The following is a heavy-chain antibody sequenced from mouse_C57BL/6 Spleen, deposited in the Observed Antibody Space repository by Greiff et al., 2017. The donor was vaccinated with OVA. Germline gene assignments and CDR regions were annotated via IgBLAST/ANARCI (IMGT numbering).Heavy chain of an antibody. CDR2: ISSGSSTI. CDR1: GFTFSDYG. Sequence: DVMLVESGGGLVKPGGSLKLSCAASGFTFSDYGMHWVRQAPEKGLEWVAYISSGSSTIYYADTVKGRFTISRDNAKNTLFLQMTSLRSEDTAMYYCARRIYYGSSSPGYFDVWGTGTTVTVSS. V-gene: IGHV5-17*01. CDR3: ARRIYYGSSSPGYFDV. J-gene: IGHJ1*03. D-gene: IGHD1-1*01.